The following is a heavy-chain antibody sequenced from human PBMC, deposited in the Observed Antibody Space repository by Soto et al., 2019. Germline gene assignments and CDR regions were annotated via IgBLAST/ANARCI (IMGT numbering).Heavy chain of an antibody. CDR1: AFTFSSYA. CDR2: ISYDGSNK. Sequence: LRLSCAASAFTFSSYAMHWVRQAPGKGLEWVAVISYDGSNKYYADSVKGRFTISRDNSKNTLYLQMNSLRAEDTAVYYCARDLTDSSGYLDYWGQGTLVTVSS. CDR3: ARDLTDSSGYLDY. D-gene: IGHD3-22*01. J-gene: IGHJ4*02. V-gene: IGHV3-30-3*01.